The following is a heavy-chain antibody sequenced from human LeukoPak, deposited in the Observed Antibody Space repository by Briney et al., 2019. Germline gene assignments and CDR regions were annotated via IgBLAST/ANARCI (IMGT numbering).Heavy chain of an antibody. CDR3: AKDLWVTYGSGSYYFDY. CDR1: GFTFSSYG. J-gene: IGHJ4*02. Sequence: GGSLRLSCAASGFTFSSYGMHWVRQAPGKGLEWVGVISYDGNNKFYADSVKGRFTIPRDNSKNTLYLQMNSLGAEDTAVYYCAKDLWVTYGSGSYYFDYWGQGTLVTVSS. V-gene: IGHV3-30*18. CDR2: ISYDGNNK. D-gene: IGHD3-10*01.